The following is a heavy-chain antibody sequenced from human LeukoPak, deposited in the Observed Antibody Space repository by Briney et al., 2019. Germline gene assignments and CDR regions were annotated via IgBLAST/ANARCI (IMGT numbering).Heavy chain of an antibody. Sequence: GGSLRLSCAASGFTFNNYWMTWFRQAPGKGLEWVANVKQDGTEIFYVDSVRGRFIISRDNAENSLYLQMNSLRVEDTAIYYCARTPDGADYWGQGTLVTVSS. CDR1: GFTFNNYW. J-gene: IGHJ4*02. CDR3: ARTPDGADY. D-gene: IGHD3-10*01. V-gene: IGHV3-7*01. CDR2: VKQDGTEI.